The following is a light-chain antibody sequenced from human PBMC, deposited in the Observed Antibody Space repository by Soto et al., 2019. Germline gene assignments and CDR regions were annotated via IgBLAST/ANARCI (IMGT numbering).Light chain of an antibody. CDR2: GNN. V-gene: IGLV1-40*01. J-gene: IGLJ2*01. Sequence: QSVLTQPPSVSGAPGQRVTISCTGSSSNIGARYDVHWYQQLPGTAPKLLIYGNNNRPSGVPDRFSGSKSGTSASLASTGLQAEDEAEYYCQSYDSSLSGSVFGGGTNLTVL. CDR1: SSNIGARYD. CDR3: QSYDSSLSGSV.